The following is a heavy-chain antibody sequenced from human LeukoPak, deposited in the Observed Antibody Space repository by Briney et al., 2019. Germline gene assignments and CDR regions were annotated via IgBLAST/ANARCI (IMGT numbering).Heavy chain of an antibody. D-gene: IGHD3-10*01. CDR2: ISSSSSYI. CDR3: ARDGDTMVRGVGYYYGMDV. CDR1: GFSFSNYW. Sequence: PGGSLRLSCEVSGFSFSNYWMTWVRQAPGKGLEWVSSISSSSSYIYYADSVKGRFTISRDNSKNTLYLQMNSLRAEDTAVYYCARDGDTMVRGVGYYYGMDVWGQGTTVTVSS. V-gene: IGHV3-21*01. J-gene: IGHJ6*02.